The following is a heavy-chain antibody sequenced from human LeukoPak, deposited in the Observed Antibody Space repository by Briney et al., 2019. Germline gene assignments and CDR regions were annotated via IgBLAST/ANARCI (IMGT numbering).Heavy chain of an antibody. Sequence: SETLSLTCTVSGGSISSGTYYWGWIRQPPGKGLEWIGSIYHSGSTYYNPSLKSRVTISVDTSKNQFSLKLSSVTAADTAVYYCTYSGSYHHYFDYWGQGTLVTVSS. V-gene: IGHV4-39*03. J-gene: IGHJ4*02. CDR1: GGSISSGTYY. CDR2: IYHSGST. D-gene: IGHD1-26*01. CDR3: TYSGSYHHYFDY.